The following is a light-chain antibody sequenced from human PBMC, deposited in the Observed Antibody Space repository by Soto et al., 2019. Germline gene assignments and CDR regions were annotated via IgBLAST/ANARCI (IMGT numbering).Light chain of an antibody. CDR2: GAS. CDR1: QSVSSN. V-gene: IGKV3-15*01. CDR3: QQYNNWRLT. Sequence: EIVMTQSPATLSVSPGERATLSFRASQSVSSNLAWYQQKPGQAPRLLIYGASTRATGIPARFSGSGSGTEFTLTISNLQSEDFAGYYCQQYNNWRLTFGQGTKMEIK. J-gene: IGKJ1*01.